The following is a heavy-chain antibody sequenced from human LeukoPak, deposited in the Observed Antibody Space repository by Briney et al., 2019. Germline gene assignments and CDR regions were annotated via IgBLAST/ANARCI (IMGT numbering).Heavy chain of an antibody. Sequence: ASVKVSCKVSGYTLAELSMHWVRQAPGKGLEWMGGFDPEDGETIYAQKFQGGVTMTEDTSTDTAYMELSSLRSEDTAVYYCATDMKAAAGNWGQGTLVTVSS. CDR2: FDPEDGET. V-gene: IGHV1-24*01. CDR1: GYTLAELS. CDR3: ATDMKAAAGN. D-gene: IGHD6-13*01. J-gene: IGHJ4*02.